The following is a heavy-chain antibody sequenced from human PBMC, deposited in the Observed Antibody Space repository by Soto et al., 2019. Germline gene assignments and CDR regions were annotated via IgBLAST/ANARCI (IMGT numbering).Heavy chain of an antibody. J-gene: IGHJ6*02. Sequence: VQLVESGGGLVKPGGSLRLSCAASGFTFSSYSMNWVRQAPGKGLEWVSSISSSSSYIYYADSVKGRFTISRDNAKNSLYLQMNSLRAEDTAVYYCARMVSNVYYYYGMDVWGQGTTVTVSS. D-gene: IGHD1-1*01. V-gene: IGHV3-21*01. CDR1: GFTFSSYS. CDR2: ISSSSSYI. CDR3: ARMVSNVYYYYGMDV.